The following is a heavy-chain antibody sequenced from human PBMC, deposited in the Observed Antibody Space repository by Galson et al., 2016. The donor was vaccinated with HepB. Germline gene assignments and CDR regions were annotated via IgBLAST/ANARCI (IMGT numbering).Heavy chain of an antibody. V-gene: IGHV1-46*01. J-gene: IGHJ6*02. CDR2: INPSGGST. D-gene: IGHD3-22*01. CDR3: AGGADSSSYSYYYGMDV. CDR1: GYTFTSYY. Sequence: SVKVSCKASGYTFTSYYIHWVRQAPGQGLEWVGIINPSGGSTSYPQKFQGRLTLTRDTSTSTVYMELSSLRSEDTAVYYWAGGADSSSYSYYYGMDVWGQATTVTVSS.